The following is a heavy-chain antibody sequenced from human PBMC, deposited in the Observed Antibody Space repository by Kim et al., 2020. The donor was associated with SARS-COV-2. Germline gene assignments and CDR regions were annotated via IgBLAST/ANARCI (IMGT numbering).Heavy chain of an antibody. J-gene: IGHJ5*02. V-gene: IGHV4-34*01. Sequence: LKSPVTISVDTAKNQFSLKLSSVTAADTAVYYCARVLGRGWNFMGRWFDPWGQGTLVTVSS. D-gene: IGHD1-7*01. CDR3: ARVLGRGWNFMGRWFDP.